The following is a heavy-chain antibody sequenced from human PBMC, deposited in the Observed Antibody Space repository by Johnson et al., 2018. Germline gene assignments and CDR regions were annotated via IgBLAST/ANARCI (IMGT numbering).Heavy chain of an antibody. D-gene: IGHD6-13*01. CDR1: GFTFSSYA. V-gene: IGHV3-9*01. Sequence: VQLVQSGGGLVQPGGSLRLSCAASGFTFSSYAMSWVRQAPGTGLEWVSGLRWNSGSIGYADSVKGRFTISRDNAKNSLYLQMNSLRAEDTALYYCAKDTSSRNDAFDIWGQGTMVTVSS. CDR2: LRWNSGSI. CDR3: AKDTSSRNDAFDI. J-gene: IGHJ3*02.